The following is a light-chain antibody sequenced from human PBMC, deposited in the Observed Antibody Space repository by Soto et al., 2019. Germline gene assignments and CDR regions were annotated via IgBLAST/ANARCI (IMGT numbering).Light chain of an antibody. CDR2: DAS. CDR1: QNIRSS. V-gene: IGKV3-15*01. CDR3: QQYDIWPPYT. Sequence: EVVMTQSPASLSASPGERVTLSCRASQNIRSSLAWYQQRPGQAPRLPIYDASTRATGIPPRFSGGGSGTEFTVTISSLQSEDFAIYYCQQYDIWPPYTFGQGTK. J-gene: IGKJ2*01.